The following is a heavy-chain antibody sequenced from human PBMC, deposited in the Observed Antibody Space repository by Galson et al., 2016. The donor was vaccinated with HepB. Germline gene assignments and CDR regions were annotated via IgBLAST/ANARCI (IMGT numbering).Heavy chain of an antibody. Sequence: QSGAEVKKPGDALTISCRGSGYRFTTYWIGWVRQMPGKGLEWMGVIYPGDFDIRYSPSFLGQVTLSADKSIKTAYLQWSSLRASDTAIYYCAGAALIGYGMDVWGQGTTVTVSS. V-gene: IGHV5-51*01. CDR2: IYPGDFDI. J-gene: IGHJ6*02. CDR1: GYRFTTYW. CDR3: AGAALIGYGMDV. D-gene: IGHD2-21*01.